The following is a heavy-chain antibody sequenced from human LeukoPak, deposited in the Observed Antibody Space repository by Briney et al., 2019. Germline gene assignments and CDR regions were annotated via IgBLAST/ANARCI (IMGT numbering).Heavy chain of an antibody. Sequence: GGSLRLSCAASGFTFSSYWMSWVRQAPGKGLEWVANIKQDGSEKYYVDSVKGRFTISRDNAKNSLYLQMNSLRAEDTAVYYCARDRPDDSGGYYLDYWGQGTLVTVSS. D-gene: IGHD3-22*01. CDR3: ARDRPDDSGGYYLDY. CDR1: GFTFSSYW. V-gene: IGHV3-7*03. J-gene: IGHJ4*02. CDR2: IKQDGSEK.